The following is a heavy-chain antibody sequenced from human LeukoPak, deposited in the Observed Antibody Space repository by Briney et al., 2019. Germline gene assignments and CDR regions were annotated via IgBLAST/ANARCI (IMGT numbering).Heavy chain of an antibody. J-gene: IGHJ4*02. CDR3: ASTRCTSDNCYGGIDN. CDR1: TFTFRRYS. D-gene: IGHD1-1*01. CDR2: ISGGSNKI. Sequence: GGSLRHSCTPSTFTFRRYSMNWVRPAPGKGLEWVSHISGGSNKIYYADSVKGRFTISRDNAMNWLYLQMNTLRAEDTAVYYCASTRCTSDNCYGGIDNWGQGTLVTVSS. V-gene: IGHV3-48*01.